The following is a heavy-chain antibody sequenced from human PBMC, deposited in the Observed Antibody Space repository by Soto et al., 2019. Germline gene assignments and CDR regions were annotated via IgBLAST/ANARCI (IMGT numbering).Heavy chain of an antibody. Sequence: TSETLSLTCAVYGGSFSGYYWSWIRQPPGKGLEWIGEINHSGSTNYNPSLKSRVTISVDTSKNQFSLKLSSVTAADTAVYYCARGRKLRVVVVAATPALGYGMDVWGQGTTVTVSS. CDR1: GGSFSGYY. CDR2: INHSGST. CDR3: ARGRKLRVVVVAATPALGYGMDV. D-gene: IGHD2-15*01. J-gene: IGHJ6*02. V-gene: IGHV4-34*01.